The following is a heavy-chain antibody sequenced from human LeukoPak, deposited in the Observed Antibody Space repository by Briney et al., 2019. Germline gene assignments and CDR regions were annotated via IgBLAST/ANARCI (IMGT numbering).Heavy chain of an antibody. CDR3: ARTGYSSSWLYFDS. V-gene: IGHV4-4*09. CDR2: IYTSGST. D-gene: IGHD6-13*01. Sequence: SEPLSLTCTVSVGSHSGYYWSWVRQPTGKGLEWIGYIYTSGSTNYNPSLKTRVTISVDTSKNQFSLKLSSVTAADTAVYYCARTGYSSSWLYFDSWGQGTLVTVSS. J-gene: IGHJ4*02. CDR1: VGSHSGYY.